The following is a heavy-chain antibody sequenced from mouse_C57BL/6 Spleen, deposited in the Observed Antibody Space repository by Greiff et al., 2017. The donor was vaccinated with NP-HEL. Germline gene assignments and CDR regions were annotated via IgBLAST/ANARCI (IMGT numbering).Heavy chain of an antibody. CDR2: IRNKANGYTT. D-gene: IGHD1-1*01. V-gene: IGHV7-3*01. CDR3: ARYTTVVARYFDV. J-gene: IGHJ1*03. Sequence: DVMLVESGGGLVQPGGSLSLSCAASGFTFTDYYMSWVRQPPGKALEWLGFIRNKANGYTTEYSASVKGRFTISRDNSQSILYLQMNALRAEDSATYYCARYTTVVARYFDVWGTGTTVTVSS. CDR1: GFTFTDYY.